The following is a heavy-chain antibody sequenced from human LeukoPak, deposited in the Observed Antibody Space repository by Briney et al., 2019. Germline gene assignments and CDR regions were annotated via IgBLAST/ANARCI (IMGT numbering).Heavy chain of an antibody. V-gene: IGHV3-23*01. CDR2: TSISGDSP. D-gene: IGHD3-10*01. Sequence: PGGSLRLSCAASGFTFSNYAVSWVRQAPGKGLEWVSATSISGDSPYYADSVKGRFTISRDNSKKTLYLQMNSLRAEDTAVYYCAKDPGPQWFGTYYFEYWGHGTLVTVSS. J-gene: IGHJ4*01. CDR3: AKDPGPQWFGTYYFEY. CDR1: GFTFSNYA.